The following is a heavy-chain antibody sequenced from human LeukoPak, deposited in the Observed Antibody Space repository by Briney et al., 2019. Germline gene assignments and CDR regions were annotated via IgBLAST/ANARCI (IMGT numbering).Heavy chain of an antibody. V-gene: IGHV1-46*01. D-gene: IGHD5-12*01. CDR3: ARGGAYSGYDYYYYYYMDV. CDR1: GYTFTSYY. Sequence: ASVKVSCKASGYTFTSYYMHWVRQAPGQGLEWMGIINPSGGSTSYAQKFQGRVTITADESTSTAYMELSSLRSEDTAVYYCARGGAYSGYDYYYYYYMDVWGKGTTVTVSS. CDR2: INPSGGST. J-gene: IGHJ6*03.